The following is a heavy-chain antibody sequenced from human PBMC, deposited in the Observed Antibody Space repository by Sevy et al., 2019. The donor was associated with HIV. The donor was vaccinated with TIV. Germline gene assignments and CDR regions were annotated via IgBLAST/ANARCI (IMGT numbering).Heavy chain of an antibody. D-gene: IGHD2-15*01. Sequence: GGSLRLSCAASGFTFSSYWMHWVRQAPGKGLVWVSRINTNGSSTNYADSVKGRFTISRDNAKNTLYLQMNSLIGEDTAVYYCTRALGYCSGGSCYFDAFDIWGQGPMVTVSS. CDR2: INTNGSST. CDR1: GFTFSSYW. CDR3: TRALGYCSGGSCYFDAFDI. J-gene: IGHJ3*02. V-gene: IGHV3-74*01.